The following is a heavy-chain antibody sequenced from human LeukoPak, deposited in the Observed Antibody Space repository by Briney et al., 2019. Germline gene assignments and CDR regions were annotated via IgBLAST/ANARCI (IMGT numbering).Heavy chain of an antibody. D-gene: IGHD6-13*01. CDR3: ARDREAAAGTFFDY. V-gene: IGHV1-69*05. J-gene: IGHJ4*02. CDR2: IIPIFGTA. Sequence: ASVKVSCKASGGTFSSYAISWVRQAPGQGLEWMGGIIPIFGTANYAQKFQGRVTITTDESTSTAYMELSSLRSEDTAVYYCARDREAAAGTFFDYWGQGTLVTVSS. CDR1: GGTFSSYA.